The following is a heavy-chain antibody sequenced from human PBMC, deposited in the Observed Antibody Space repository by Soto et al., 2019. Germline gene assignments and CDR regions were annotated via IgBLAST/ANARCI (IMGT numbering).Heavy chain of an antibody. V-gene: IGHV3-23*01. D-gene: IGHD6-19*01. Sequence: GGSLRLSCAASGFTFSSYAMSWVRQAPGKGLEWVSAISGSGGSTYYADSVKGRFTISRDNSKNTLYLQMNSLRAEDTAVYYCVRSAVASPSLFDYWGQATLVTVSS. CDR2: ISGSGGST. J-gene: IGHJ4*02. CDR1: GFTFSSYA. CDR3: VRSAVASPSLFDY.